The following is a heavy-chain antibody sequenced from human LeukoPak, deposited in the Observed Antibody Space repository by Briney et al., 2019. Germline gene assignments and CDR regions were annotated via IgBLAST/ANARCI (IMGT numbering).Heavy chain of an antibody. J-gene: IGHJ1*01. Sequence: AGPLRLSCAAPGFSLGSYSMNWVRQAPGEGLEWVSYISSSSTTMYYADSVKGRFTISRDNAKNSLYLQMNSLRDEDTAVYYCARAYYDSSGYYYEGFFQDWGQGTLVTVSS. CDR2: ISSSSTTM. V-gene: IGHV3-48*02. D-gene: IGHD3-22*01. CDR1: GFSLGSYS. CDR3: ARAYYDSSGYYYEGFFQD.